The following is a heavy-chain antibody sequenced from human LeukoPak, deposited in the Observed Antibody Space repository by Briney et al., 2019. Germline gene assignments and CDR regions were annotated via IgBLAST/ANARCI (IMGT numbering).Heavy chain of an antibody. Sequence: SVKVSCKASGGTFSSYAISWVRQAPGQGLEWMGRIIPIFGTANCAQKFQGRVTITADESTSTAYMELSSLRSEYTAVYYCARVLGYSGGPYWFDPWGQGTLVTVSS. D-gene: IGHD6-25*01. V-gene: IGHV1-69*15. CDR2: IIPIFGTA. CDR1: GGTFSSYA. J-gene: IGHJ5*02. CDR3: ARVLGYSGGPYWFDP.